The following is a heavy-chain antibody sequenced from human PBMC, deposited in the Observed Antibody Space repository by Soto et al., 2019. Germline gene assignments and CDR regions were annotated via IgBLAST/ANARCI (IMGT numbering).Heavy chain of an antibody. CDR2: ISYDGSNK. J-gene: IGHJ6*03. Sequence: QVQLVESGGGVVQPGRSLRLSCAASGFTFSSYGMHWVRQAPGKGLEWVAVISYDGSNKYYADSVKGRFTISRDNSKNTLYVQMNSLRAEDTAVYYCAKSGSYYIDVWGKGTTVTVSS. D-gene: IGHD5-12*01. CDR3: AKSGSYYIDV. CDR1: GFTFSSYG. V-gene: IGHV3-30*18.